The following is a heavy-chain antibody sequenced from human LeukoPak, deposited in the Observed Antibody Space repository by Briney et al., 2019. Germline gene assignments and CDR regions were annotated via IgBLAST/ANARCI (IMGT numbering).Heavy chain of an antibody. CDR1: GYTFTGYY. CDR2: INPNSGGT. CDR3: ARVLSHYRSCFDY. J-gene: IGHJ4*02. D-gene: IGHD6-13*01. V-gene: IGHV1-2*02. Sequence: ASMKVSCKASGYTFTGYYMHWVRQAPGQGLEWMGWINPNSGGTNYAQKFQGRVTMTRDTSISTAYMELSRLRSDDTAVYYCARVLSHYRSCFDYWGQGTLVTVSS.